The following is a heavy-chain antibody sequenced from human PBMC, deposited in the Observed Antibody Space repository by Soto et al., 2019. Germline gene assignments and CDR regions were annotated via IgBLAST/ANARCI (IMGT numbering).Heavy chain of an antibody. V-gene: IGHV3-30*03. D-gene: IGHD3-3*01. CDR3: ARAQRLFGVVSAYHYFYFGMDV. CDR1: EFTFSAYG. CDR2: ISSDGSHE. J-gene: IGHJ6*02. Sequence: GGSLRLSCAASEFTFSAYGMHWVRQAPGKGLEWVATISSDGSHEYYAESVKGRFTISRDNSNDTLSLHIKSLRPEDTAVYHCARAQRLFGVVSAYHYFYFGMDVWGQGTPVTVSS.